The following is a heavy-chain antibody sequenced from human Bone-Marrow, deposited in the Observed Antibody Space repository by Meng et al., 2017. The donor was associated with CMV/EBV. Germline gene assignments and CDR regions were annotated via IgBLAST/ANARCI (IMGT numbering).Heavy chain of an antibody. J-gene: IGHJ6*02. V-gene: IGHV4-59*12. CDR3: ARGYDYSNYGTLYYYYGMDV. CDR1: GGSINSYY. Sequence: GSLRLSCIVSGGSINSYYWSWIRQPPGSGLEWIGYIYSSGSTTYNPSLKSRVTISVDTSKNQFSLKLSSVTAADTAVYYCARGYDYSNYGTLYYYYGMDVWGQGTTVTVSS. CDR2: IYSSGST. D-gene: IGHD4-11*01.